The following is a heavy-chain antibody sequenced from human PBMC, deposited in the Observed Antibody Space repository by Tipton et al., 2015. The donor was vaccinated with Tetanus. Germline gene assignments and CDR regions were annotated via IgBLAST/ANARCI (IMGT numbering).Heavy chain of an antibody. D-gene: IGHD3-3*01. J-gene: IGHJ4*02. CDR2: ILYGAST. CDR3: ARIHDFLSGHFDF. Sequence: TLSLTCTVSGGSLRSGDHYWAWIRQPPGKGLEYIGYILYGASTHYNPSLKSRVTVSADPSQNQFSLKLSSVTAADTGVYYCARIHDFLSGHFDFWGPGTLVTVSS. CDR1: GGSLRSGDHY. V-gene: IGHV4-61*08.